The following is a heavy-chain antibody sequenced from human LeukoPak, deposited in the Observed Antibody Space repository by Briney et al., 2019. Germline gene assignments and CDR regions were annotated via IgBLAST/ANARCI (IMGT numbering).Heavy chain of an antibody. CDR2: ISAYNGNT. V-gene: IGHV1-18*01. D-gene: IGHD3-3*01. Sequence: ASVTVSFKASGYTFTSYGISWVRQAPGQGLEWMGWISAYNGNTNYAQKLQGRVTMTTDTSTSTAYMELRSLRSDDTAVYYCARFTYYDFWSGYPSYGMDVWGQGTTVTVSS. CDR1: GYTFTSYG. J-gene: IGHJ6*02. CDR3: ARFTYYDFWSGYPSYGMDV.